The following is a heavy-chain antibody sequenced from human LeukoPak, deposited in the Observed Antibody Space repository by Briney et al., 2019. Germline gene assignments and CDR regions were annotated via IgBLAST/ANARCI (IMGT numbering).Heavy chain of an antibody. CDR3: ARDRSSGWYWAFDI. CDR2: ISSSSSYI. CDR1: GFTFSSYS. J-gene: IGHJ3*02. D-gene: IGHD6-19*01. V-gene: IGHV3-21*01. Sequence: PGGSLRLSCAASGFTFSSYSMNWVRQAPGKGLEWVSSISSSSSYIYYADSVKGRFTISRDNAKNSLYLQMNSLRAEDTAVYYCARDRSSGWYWAFDIWGQGTMVTVSS.